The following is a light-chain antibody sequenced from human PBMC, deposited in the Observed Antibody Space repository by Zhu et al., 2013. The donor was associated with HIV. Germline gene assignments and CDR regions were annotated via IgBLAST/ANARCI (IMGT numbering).Light chain of an antibody. CDR2: DVT. CDR3: AGWDDNLSGRV. Sequence: QSALTQPASVSGSPGQSITISCTGTSSDVGRFNLVSWYQQHSGRAPKLVIYDVTKRPSGVPDRFSGSKSGTSASLAISGLRSEDEADYYCAGWDDNLSGRVFGGGTDADRP. CDR1: SSDVGRFNL. J-gene: IGLJ3*02. V-gene: IGLV2-14*02.